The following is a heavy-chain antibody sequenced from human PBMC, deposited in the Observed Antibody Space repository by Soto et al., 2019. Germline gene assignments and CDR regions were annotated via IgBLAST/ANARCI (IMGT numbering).Heavy chain of an antibody. Sequence: PSETLSLTCAVYGGSFSVYFWSGIRQPPGKGLEWIGEINHSGSTYYNPSLKSRVTISVDTSKNQFSLKLSSVTAADTAVYYCARHTRGDEITMIVVVITGWFDPWGQGTLVTVSS. CDR2: INHSGST. D-gene: IGHD3-22*01. V-gene: IGHV4-34*01. J-gene: IGHJ5*02. CDR1: GGSFSVYF. CDR3: ARHTRGDEITMIVVVITGWFDP.